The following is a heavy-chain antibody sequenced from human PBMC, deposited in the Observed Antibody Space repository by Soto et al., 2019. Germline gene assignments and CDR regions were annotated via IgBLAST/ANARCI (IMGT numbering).Heavy chain of an antibody. V-gene: IGHV3-21*02. Sequence: EVQLVESRGGLVKPGGSLRLSCAASGFTFSSYSMNWVRQAPGKGLEWVSYISSSTGYTYYADSVKGRFTISRDNAKNSLYLQMNSLRAEDTAVYYCARDRGCSGGSCYSKGMDVWGQGTTVTVSS. CDR2: ISSSTGYT. CDR1: GFTFSSYS. J-gene: IGHJ6*02. D-gene: IGHD2-15*01. CDR3: ARDRGCSGGSCYSKGMDV.